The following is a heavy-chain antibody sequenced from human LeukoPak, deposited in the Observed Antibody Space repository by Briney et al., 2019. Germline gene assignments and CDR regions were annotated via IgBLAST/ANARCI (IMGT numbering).Heavy chain of an antibody. V-gene: IGHV3-20*04. CDR3: ARDTAAAGSYYYYYMDV. CDR2: INWNGGST. Sequence: GGSLRLSCAASGFTFSSYSMNWVRQAPGKGLEWVSGINWNGGSTGYADSVKGRFTISRDNPKNSLYLQMNSLRAEDTALYYCARDTAAAGSYYYYYMDVWGKGTTVTVSS. CDR1: GFTFSSYS. J-gene: IGHJ6*03. D-gene: IGHD6-13*01.